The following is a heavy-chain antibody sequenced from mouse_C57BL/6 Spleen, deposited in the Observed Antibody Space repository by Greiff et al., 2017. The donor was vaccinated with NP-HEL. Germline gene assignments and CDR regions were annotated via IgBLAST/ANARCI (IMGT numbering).Heavy chain of an antibody. J-gene: IGHJ4*01. CDR2: IRSKSNNYAT. CDR3: VRHWDDYYAMDY. V-gene: IGHV10-1*01. D-gene: IGHD4-1*01. CDR1: GFSFNTYA. Sequence: EVQLVESGGGLVQPKGSLKLSCAASGFSFNTYAMNWVRQAPGKGLEWVARIRSKSNNYATYYADSVKDRFTISRDDSESMLYLQMNNLKTEDTAMYYCVRHWDDYYAMDYWGQGTSVTVSS.